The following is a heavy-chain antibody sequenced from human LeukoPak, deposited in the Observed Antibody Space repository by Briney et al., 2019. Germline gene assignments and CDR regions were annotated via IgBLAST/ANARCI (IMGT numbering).Heavy chain of an antibody. CDR3: AKDVLPILGTTRGLDY. Sequence: GGSLRLSCAASGFTFDDYGMSWVRQAPGKGLEWVSGIIWSGGSTGYADSVKGRFTISRDNSKNSLYLQMSSLTPEDTALYYCAKDVLPILGTTRGLDYWGQGTLVTVSS. J-gene: IGHJ4*02. CDR2: IIWSGGST. CDR1: GFTFDDYG. V-gene: IGHV3-20*04. D-gene: IGHD1-26*01.